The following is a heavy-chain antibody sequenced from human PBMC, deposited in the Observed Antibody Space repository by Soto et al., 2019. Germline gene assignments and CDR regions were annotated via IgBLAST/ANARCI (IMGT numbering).Heavy chain of an antibody. J-gene: IGHJ3*02. D-gene: IGHD2-15*01. CDR3: ARERGDCSGGSCYSKGSRGAFDI. CDR1: GYTFTGYY. Sequence: GASVKVSCKASGYTFTGYYMHWVRQAPGQGLEWMGWINPNSGGTNYAQKFQGRVNMTRDTSISTAYMELSRLRSDDTAVYYCARERGDCSGGSCYSKGSRGAFDIWGQGTMVTVSS. V-gene: IGHV1-2*02. CDR2: INPNSGGT.